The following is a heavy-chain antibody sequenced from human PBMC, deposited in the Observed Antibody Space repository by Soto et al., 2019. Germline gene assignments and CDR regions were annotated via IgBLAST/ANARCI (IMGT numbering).Heavy chain of an antibody. J-gene: IGHJ4*02. D-gene: IGHD3-3*01. CDR1: GFTFSSYA. V-gene: IGHV3-23*01. Sequence: LGGSLRPSYAASGFTFSSYAMSWVRQAPGKGLEWVSAISGSGGSTYYADSVKGRFTISRDNSKNTLYLQMNSLRAEDTAVYYCASWDLDSLTIQYHIDSWREDTLITVAS. CDR3: ASWDLDSLTIQYHIDS. CDR2: ISGSGGST.